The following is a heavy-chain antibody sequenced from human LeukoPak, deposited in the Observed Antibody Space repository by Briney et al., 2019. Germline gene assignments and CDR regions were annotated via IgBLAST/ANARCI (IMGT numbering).Heavy chain of an antibody. V-gene: IGHV3-23*01. CDR2: ISGSGGST. Sequence: GGSLRLSCAASGFTFSSYAMSWVRQAPGKGLEWVSAISGSGGSTYYADSVKGRFTISRDNSKNTLYLQMNSLRAEDTAVYYCAKDQRGVYTRYYFDYWGQGTLVTVSS. CDR1: GFTFSSYA. J-gene: IGHJ4*02. D-gene: IGHD3-10*01. CDR3: AKDQRGVYTRYYFDY.